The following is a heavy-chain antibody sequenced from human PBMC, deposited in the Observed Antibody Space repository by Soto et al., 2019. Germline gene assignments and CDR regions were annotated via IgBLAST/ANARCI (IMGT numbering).Heavy chain of an antibody. CDR3: AHFDWFIDY. CDR2: ISYDGSYK. D-gene: IGHD3-9*01. Sequence: GGSLRLSCAASGFSFSTYPMHWVRQSPGKGLEWMAIISYDGSYKYYADSVKGRFTISRDSSKNTLYLQMNSLRVEDTAVYYCAHFDWFIDYWGQGTLVTVSS. J-gene: IGHJ4*02. CDR1: GFSFSTYP. V-gene: IGHV3-30-3*01.